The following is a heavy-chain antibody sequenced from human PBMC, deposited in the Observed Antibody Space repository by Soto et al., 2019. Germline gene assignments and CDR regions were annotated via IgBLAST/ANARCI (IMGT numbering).Heavy chain of an antibody. J-gene: IGHJ6*02. CDR2: ISYDGNNK. Sequence: QVQLVESGGGVVQPGRSLRLSCAASGFTLSNYAMYWVGQAPGKGLEWVAVISYDGNNKYYADSGKGRFTISRDNSKNTLYLQMNSLRDEDTAVYYCARAGCDGGTCYTLVGLRYGMDVWVQGTTVTVSS. CDR3: ARAGCDGGTCYTLVGLRYGMDV. V-gene: IGHV3-30-3*01. CDR1: GFTLSNYA. D-gene: IGHD2-15*01.